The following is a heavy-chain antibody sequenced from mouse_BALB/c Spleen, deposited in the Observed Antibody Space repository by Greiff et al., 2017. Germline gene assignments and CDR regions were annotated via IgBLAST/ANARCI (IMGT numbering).Heavy chain of an antibody. CDR3: ARASLRSWFAY. J-gene: IGHJ3*01. CDR1: GYAFTNYL. D-gene: IGHD1-1*01. V-gene: IGHV1-54*01. CDR2: INPGSGGT. Sequence: VQLVESGAELVRPGTSVKVSCKASGYAFTNYLIEWVKQRPGQGLEWIGVINPGSGGTNYNEKFKGKATLTADKSSSTAYMQLSSLTSDDSAVYFCARASLRSWFAYWGQGTLVTVSA.